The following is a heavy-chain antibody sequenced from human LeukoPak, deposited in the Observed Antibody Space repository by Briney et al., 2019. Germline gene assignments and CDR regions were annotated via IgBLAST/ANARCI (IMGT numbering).Heavy chain of an antibody. V-gene: IGHV3-48*04. D-gene: IGHD3-10*01. CDR2: ISSSSSTI. Sequence: GGSLRLSCAAAGFTFSSYSMNWVRQAPGKGLEWVSYISSSSSTIYYADSVKGRFTISRDNAKNSLYLQMNSLRAEDTAVYYCARAGFKALMDVWGQGTTVTVSS. CDR3: ARAGFKALMDV. J-gene: IGHJ6*02. CDR1: GFTFSSYS.